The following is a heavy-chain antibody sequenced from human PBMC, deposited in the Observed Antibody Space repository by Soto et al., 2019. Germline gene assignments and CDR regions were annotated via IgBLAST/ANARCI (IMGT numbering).Heavy chain of an antibody. J-gene: IGHJ6*02. Sequence: QVQLVQSGAEVKKPGASVTVSCKASGYTFSNYALHWVRQAPGQRLECLGWINAGNGYTQYSQNFQGRVTLTRDTSATTAYMELSSLRSEDTALYYCARVLDCSGGRCLEDHYYGWDVWGQGTTVTVSS. D-gene: IGHD2-15*01. V-gene: IGHV1-3*01. CDR3: ARVLDCSGGRCLEDHYYGWDV. CDR1: GYTFSNYA. CDR2: INAGNGYT.